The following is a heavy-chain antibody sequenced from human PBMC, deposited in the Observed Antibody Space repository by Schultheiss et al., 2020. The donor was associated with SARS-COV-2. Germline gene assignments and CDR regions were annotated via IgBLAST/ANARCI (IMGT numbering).Heavy chain of an antibody. CDR3: ARAARVEQLFSVRGGHLDY. CDR2: ISYTGSP. J-gene: IGHJ4*02. V-gene: IGHV4-59*01. CDR1: SGSLSPYY. Sequence: SETLSLTCTVSSGSLSPYYWTWIRQPPGKGLEWIGYISYTGSPSYNPSLKSRVTFSLDTSKKQFSLRLNSVTAADTAVYYCARAARVEQLFSVRGGHLDYWGRGTQVTVSS. D-gene: IGHD3-10*01.